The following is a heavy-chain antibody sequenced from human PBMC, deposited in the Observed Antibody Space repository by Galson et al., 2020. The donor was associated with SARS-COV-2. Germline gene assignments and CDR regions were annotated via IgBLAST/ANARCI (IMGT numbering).Heavy chain of an antibody. CDR1: GFTFTSSA. CDR3: AAAHPIAAADYYYYYGMDV. CDR2: IVVGSGNT. Sequence: SVKVSCKASGFTFTSSAVQWVRQARGQRLEWIGWIVVGSGNTNYAQKFQERVTITRDMSTSTAYMELSSLRSEDTAVYYCAAAHPIAAADYYYYYGMDVWGQGTTVTVSS. D-gene: IGHD6-13*01. V-gene: IGHV1-58*01. J-gene: IGHJ6*02.